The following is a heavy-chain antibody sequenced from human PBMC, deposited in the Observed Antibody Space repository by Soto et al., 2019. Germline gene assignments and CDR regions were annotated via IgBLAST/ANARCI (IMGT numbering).Heavy chain of an antibody. Sequence: HPGGSLRLSCAASGFTFSSYGMHWVRQAPGKGLEWVAVISYDGSNKYYADSVKGRFTISRDNSKNTLYLQMSSLRAEDTAVYYCVRTTIFGVVTPYGMDVWGQGTTVTVSS. CDR1: GFTFSSYG. V-gene: IGHV3-30*03. J-gene: IGHJ6*02. CDR3: VRTTIFGVVTPYGMDV. CDR2: ISYDGSNK. D-gene: IGHD3-3*01.